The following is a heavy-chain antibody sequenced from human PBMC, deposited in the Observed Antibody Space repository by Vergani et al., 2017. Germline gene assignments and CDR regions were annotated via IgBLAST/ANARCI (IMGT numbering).Heavy chain of an antibody. CDR1: GGSISSYY. J-gene: IGHJ6*02. V-gene: IGHV4-59*01. CDR2: IYYSGST. CDR3: AKDGPFSRFGELGYYYYYGMDV. D-gene: IGHD3-10*01. Sequence: QVQLQESGPGLVKPSETLSLTCTVSGGSISSYYWSWIRQPPGKGLEWIGYIYYSGSTNYNPSLKSRVTISVDTSKNQFSLKLSSVTAADTAVYYCAKDGPFSRFGELGYYYYYGMDVWGQGTTVTVSS.